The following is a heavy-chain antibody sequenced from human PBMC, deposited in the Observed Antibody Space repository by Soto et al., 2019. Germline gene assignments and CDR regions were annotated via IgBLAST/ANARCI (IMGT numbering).Heavy chain of an antibody. CDR3: ARHVGNSPPGS. CDR1: GFTVSSNY. Sequence: PGGSLRLSCAASGFTVSSNYMSWVRQAPGKGLEWVGYISYSGSTYYDPSLKSRVTISVDTSKNQFSLKLTSVTAADTAVYHCARHVGNSPPGSWGQGTLVTVSS. CDR2: ISYSGST. D-gene: IGHD1-26*01. V-gene: IGHV4-59*04. J-gene: IGHJ4*02.